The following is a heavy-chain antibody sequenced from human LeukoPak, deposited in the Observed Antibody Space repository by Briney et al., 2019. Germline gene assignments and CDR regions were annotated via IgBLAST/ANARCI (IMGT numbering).Heavy chain of an antibody. J-gene: IGHJ3*02. CDR1: GYTLTELS. CDR2: FDPEHGET. CDR3: ARRLDIVVSIAFDI. Sequence: ASVKVSCKVSGYTLTELSIHWVRQAPGKGLEWMGGFDPEHGETIYAQKFQGRVTMTEDTSTDTAYMELSSLRSDDTAVYYCARRLDIVVSIAFDIWGQGTMVTVSS. V-gene: IGHV1-24*01. D-gene: IGHD5-12*01.